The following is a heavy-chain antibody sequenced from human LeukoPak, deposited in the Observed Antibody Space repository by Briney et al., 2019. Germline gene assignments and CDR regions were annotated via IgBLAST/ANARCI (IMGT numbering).Heavy chain of an antibody. J-gene: IGHJ6*03. CDR1: GGSISSHY. D-gene: IGHD3-3*01. V-gene: IGHV4-59*11. CDR2: IYYSGST. CDR3: ARVAISGGYYYYYYMDV. Sequence: SETLSLTCTVSGGSISSHYWSWIRQPPGKGLEWIGYIYYSGSTNYNPSLKSRVTISVDTSKNQFSLKLSSVTAADTAVYYCARVAISGGYYYYYYMDVWGKGTTVTVSS.